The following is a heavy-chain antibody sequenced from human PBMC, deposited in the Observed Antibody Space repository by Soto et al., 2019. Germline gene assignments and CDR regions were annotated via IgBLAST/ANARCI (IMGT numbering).Heavy chain of an antibody. D-gene: IGHD5-18*01. CDR1: GGSISSYY. J-gene: IGHJ4*02. CDR3: ATYSYGNNFDY. Sequence: SETLSLTCTVSGGSISSYYWSWIRQPPGKGLEWIGYIYYSGSTNYNPSLKSRVTISVDTSKNQFSLKLSSVTAADTAVYYCATYSYGNNFDYWGQGTLVTVSS. V-gene: IGHV4-59*01. CDR2: IYYSGST.